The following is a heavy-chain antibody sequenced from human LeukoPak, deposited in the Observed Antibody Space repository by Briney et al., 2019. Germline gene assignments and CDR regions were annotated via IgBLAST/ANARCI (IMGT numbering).Heavy chain of an antibody. V-gene: IGHV3-23*01. CDR2: ISGSGGST. D-gene: IGHD4-23*01. Sequence: GGALRLSCAASGFTFTSYAMSWVRQAPGEGLEWVSAISGSGGSTYYADSVKGRFTISRDNSKNTLYLQMNSLRAEDTAVYYCAKDRWYDAFDIWGQGTMVTVSS. CDR1: GFTFTSYA. CDR3: AKDRWYDAFDI. J-gene: IGHJ3*02.